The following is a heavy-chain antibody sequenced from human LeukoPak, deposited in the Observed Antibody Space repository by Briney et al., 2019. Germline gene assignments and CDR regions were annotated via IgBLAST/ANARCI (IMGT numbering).Heavy chain of an antibody. D-gene: IGHD3-10*01. CDR2: ISGSGGST. CDR1: GFTFNNYA. Sequence: GGSLRLSCAASGFTFNNYAMIWVRQAPGKGLEWVSSISGSGGSTYYADSVKGRFTISRDNSRNTLYLQMNSLRAEDTAVYYCTTDHLWTELGFDYWGQGTLVTVSS. CDR3: TTDHLWTELGFDY. V-gene: IGHV3-23*01. J-gene: IGHJ4*02.